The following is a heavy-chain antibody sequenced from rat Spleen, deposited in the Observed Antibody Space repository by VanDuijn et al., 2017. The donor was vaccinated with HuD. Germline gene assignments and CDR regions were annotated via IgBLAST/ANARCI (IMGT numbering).Heavy chain of an antibody. CDR3: SRWTYTRRGIDY. V-gene: IGHV5-58*01. Sequence: EVQLVESGGGLVQPGRSLKLSCVASGFTFSRYWMYWVRQAPGKGLEWVSSISSEGANTYYPDSVKGRFTISRDNAKSTLYLQMDSLRSEDTATYYCSRWTYTRRGIDYWGQGLMVTVSS. CDR1: GFTFSRYW. J-gene: IGHJ2*01. CDR2: ISSEGANT. D-gene: IGHD1-4*01.